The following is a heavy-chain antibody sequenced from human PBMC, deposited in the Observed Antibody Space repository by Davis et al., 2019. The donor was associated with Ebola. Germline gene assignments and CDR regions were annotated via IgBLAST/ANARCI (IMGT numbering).Heavy chain of an antibody. J-gene: IGHJ5*02. CDR1: GGSFSSYA. V-gene: IGHV1-69*05. Sequence: SVKVSCKSSGGSFSSYAISWVRQAPGQGLEWMGGIIPMFATASYAQKFQGRVTMTRDKSTSTVYMELSSLRSEDTAVYYCARGEEKLVSWFDLWGQGTLVTVSS. CDR2: IIPMFATA. CDR3: ARGEEKLVSWFDL. D-gene: IGHD6-13*01.